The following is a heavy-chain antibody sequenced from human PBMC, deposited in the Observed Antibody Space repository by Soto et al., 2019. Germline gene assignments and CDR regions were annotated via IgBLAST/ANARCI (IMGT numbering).Heavy chain of an antibody. CDR1: GGSISSSNW. Sequence: SETLSLTCAVSGGSISSSNWWSWVRQPPGKGLEWIGEIYHSGSTNYNPSLKSRVTISVDKSKNQFSLKLSSVTAADTAVYYCARDPGRITMVRGARDYYYGMDVWGQGTTVTVSS. D-gene: IGHD3-10*01. J-gene: IGHJ6*02. V-gene: IGHV4-4*02. CDR2: IYHSGST. CDR3: ARDPGRITMVRGARDYYYGMDV.